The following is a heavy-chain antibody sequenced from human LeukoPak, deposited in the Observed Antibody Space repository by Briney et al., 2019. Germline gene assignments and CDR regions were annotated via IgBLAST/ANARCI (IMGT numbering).Heavy chain of an antibody. CDR2: ISSSGNA. J-gene: IGHJ4*02. D-gene: IGHD1-1*01. CDR1: GGSISSYY. Sequence: SETLSLTCTVSGGSISSYYWSWIRQPPGKGLECIGYISSSGNANYNPSLESRVTISKDMSKNQFSLKLSSVTAADTALYFCARLIYNTYTNNWRFDYWGQGTLVTISS. CDR3: ARLIYNTYTNNWRFDY. V-gene: IGHV4-4*08.